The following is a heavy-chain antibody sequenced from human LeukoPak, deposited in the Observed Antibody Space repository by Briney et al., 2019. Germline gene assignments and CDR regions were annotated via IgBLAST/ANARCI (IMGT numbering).Heavy chain of an antibody. CDR1: GGTFSSYA. J-gene: IGHJ4*02. Sequence: ASVKVSCKASGGTFSSYAISWVRQAPGQGLEWMGGIIPIFGTANYAQKFQGRVMITADESTSTAYMELSSLRSEDTAVYYCATLGYCSSTSCYATANWGQGTLVTVSP. CDR3: ATLGYCSSTSCYATAN. V-gene: IGHV1-69*13. D-gene: IGHD2-2*01. CDR2: IIPIFGTA.